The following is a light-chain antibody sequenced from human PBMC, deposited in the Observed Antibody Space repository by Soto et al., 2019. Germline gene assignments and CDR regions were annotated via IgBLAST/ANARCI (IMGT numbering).Light chain of an antibody. CDR3: QQYGSSVT. V-gene: IGKV3-15*01. Sequence: EIEMTQSPATLSLAPGERVTLSCRASENVSTNLAWYQQKAGQAPRLLIYGASTRATGIPARFSGSGSGTDFTLTITRLEPEDFALYYCQQYGSSVTFGQGTRLEIK. J-gene: IGKJ5*01. CDR2: GAS. CDR1: ENVSTN.